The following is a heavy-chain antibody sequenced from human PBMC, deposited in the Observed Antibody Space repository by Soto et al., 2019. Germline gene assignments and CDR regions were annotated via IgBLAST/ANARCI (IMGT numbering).Heavy chain of an antibody. CDR2: IIPVFGTA. D-gene: IGHD4-17*01. J-gene: IGHJ6*02. V-gene: IGHV1-69*13. Sequence: ASVKVSCEASGGSLSNYGISWVRQAPGQGLEWMGGIIPVFGTANYAQKFQGRVTITADESTNIVYMDVTSLRSEDTAVYYCARGDATKIVVTTYYAMDVWGQGTTVTAP. CDR3: ARGDATKIVVTTYYAMDV. CDR1: GGSLSNYG.